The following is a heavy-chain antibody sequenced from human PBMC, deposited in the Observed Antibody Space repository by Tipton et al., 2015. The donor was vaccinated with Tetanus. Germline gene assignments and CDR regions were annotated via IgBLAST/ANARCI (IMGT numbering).Heavy chain of an antibody. J-gene: IGHJ4*02. CDR3: AKGDGSYPFDY. Sequence: QLVQSGGGMVQPGRSLGLSWEASGFTFEDYAMHWVRKAQGKGLKWVSAIRGSGGSTYNAHSVKGRFTFSRDNSKNTLYLQMNSLRAEDTAVYYCAKGDGSYPFDYWGQGTLVTVSS. CDR2: IRGSGGST. CDR1: GFTFEDYA. V-gene: IGHV3-23*04. D-gene: IGHD1-26*01.